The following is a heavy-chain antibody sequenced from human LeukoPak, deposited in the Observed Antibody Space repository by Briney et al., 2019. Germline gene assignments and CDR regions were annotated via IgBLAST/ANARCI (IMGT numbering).Heavy chain of an antibody. Sequence: PSETLSLTCTVSGGSISSYYWSWIRQPPGKGLEWIGYIYYSGSTNYNPSLKSRVTISVDTSKNQFSLKLSSVTAADTAVYYCARLLSARNAGGSSVDYWGQGTLVTVSS. CDR2: IYYSGST. CDR3: ARLLSARNAGGSSVDY. D-gene: IGHD2-15*01. J-gene: IGHJ4*02. CDR1: GGSISSYY. V-gene: IGHV4-59*08.